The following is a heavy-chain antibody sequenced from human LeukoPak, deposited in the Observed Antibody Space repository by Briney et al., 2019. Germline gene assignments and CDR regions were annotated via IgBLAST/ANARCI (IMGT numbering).Heavy chain of an antibody. CDR3: ASFSYSSRLGAFDI. D-gene: IGHD6-13*01. CDR1: GGSISSYY. V-gene: IGHV4-59*01. CDR2: IYYSGST. Sequence: PSETLSLTCTVSGGSISSYYWSWIRQPPGKGLEWIGYIYYSGSTNYNPSLKSRVTISVDTSKNQFSLKLSSVTAADTAVYYCASFSYSSRLGAFDIWGQGTMVTVSS. J-gene: IGHJ3*02.